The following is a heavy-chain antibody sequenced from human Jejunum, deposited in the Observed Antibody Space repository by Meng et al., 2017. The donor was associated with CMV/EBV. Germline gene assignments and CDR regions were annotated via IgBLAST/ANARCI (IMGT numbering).Heavy chain of an antibody. J-gene: IGHJ4*02. Sequence: APSGFTFSIFSMNWVRQAPGKGLEWVSSISISSYTYYADSVKGRFTISRDNAKNSLYLQMNSLRAEDTAVYYCARVVKGGNYLDYWGQGTLVTVSS. CDR1: GFTFSIFS. D-gene: IGHD4-23*01. CDR3: ARVVKGGNYLDY. CDR2: ISISSYT. V-gene: IGHV3-21*01.